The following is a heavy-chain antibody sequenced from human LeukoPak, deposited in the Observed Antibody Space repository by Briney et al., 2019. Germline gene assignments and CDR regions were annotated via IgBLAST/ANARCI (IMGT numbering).Heavy chain of an antibody. CDR2: IFYSGST. CDR3: ARRLHGEFFDY. V-gene: IGHV4-39*07. D-gene: IGHD7-27*01. CDR1: GGSTSSSSYY. J-gene: IGHJ4*02. Sequence: SETLSLTCTVSGGSTSSSSYYWDWIRQPPGKGLEWIGSIFYSGSTYCNPSLKSRVTIALDTSKNQFSLKLPSVTAADTAVYYCARRLHGEFFDYWGQGTLVTVSS.